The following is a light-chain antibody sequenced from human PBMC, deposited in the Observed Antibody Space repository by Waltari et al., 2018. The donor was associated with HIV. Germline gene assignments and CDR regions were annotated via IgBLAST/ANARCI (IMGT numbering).Light chain of an antibody. V-gene: IGLV1-47*01. CDR2: WDN. Sequence: QSVLTQPPSASGTPGQRVTLYCSGSNSNIGLNYVYWYQQLPGTAPKLLIYWDNQRPSGVPGRFSGSKSGTSASLAISGLRSEDEADYYCAAWDDSLSGRVFGGGTNLTVL. CDR1: NSNIGLNY. J-gene: IGLJ3*02. CDR3: AAWDDSLSGRV.